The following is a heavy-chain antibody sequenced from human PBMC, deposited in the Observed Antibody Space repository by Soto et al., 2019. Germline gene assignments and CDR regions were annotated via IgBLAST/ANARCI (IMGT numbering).Heavy chain of an antibody. J-gene: IGHJ5*01. CDR2: IYYSGST. D-gene: IGHD5-18*01. CDR1: GCSIRSGGYY. Sequence: SETLSLTCTVSGCSIRSGGYYWSWIRQHPGKGLEWIGYIYYSGSTYYNPSLKSRVTISVDTSKNQFSLKLSSVTAADTAVYYCARANYSYGHNNWFDSWGQGTLVTVSS. V-gene: IGHV4-31*03. CDR3: ARANYSYGHNNWFDS.